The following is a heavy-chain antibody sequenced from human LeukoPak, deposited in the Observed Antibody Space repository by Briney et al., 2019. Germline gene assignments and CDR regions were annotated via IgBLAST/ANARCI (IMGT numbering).Heavy chain of an antibody. J-gene: IGHJ4*02. CDR2: ISAYNGNT. Sequence: ASVKVSCKASGYTFTSYGISWVRQAPGQGLEWMGWISAYNGNTNYAQKLQGRVTMTTDTSTSTAYMELRSLRSDDTAVYYCARVIGIAEAPPEEIDYWRQGTLVIVSS. D-gene: IGHD6-13*01. CDR1: GYTFTSYG. V-gene: IGHV1-18*01. CDR3: ARVIGIAEAPPEEIDY.